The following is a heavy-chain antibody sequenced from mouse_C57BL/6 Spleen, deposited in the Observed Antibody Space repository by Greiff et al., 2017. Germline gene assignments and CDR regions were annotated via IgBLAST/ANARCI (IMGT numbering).Heavy chain of an antibody. CDR3: ARSRVGSSRAAMDY. D-gene: IGHD1-1*01. Sequence: QVQLQQSGAELVRPVTSVKVSCKASGYAFTNYFIEWVKQRHGQGLEWIGVINPGSGGTNYNEKLKGKATLTADKSSSPAYLQLSSLTSEDSAVYFCARSRVGSSRAAMDYWGQGTSVTVSS. J-gene: IGHJ4*01. V-gene: IGHV1-54*01. CDR1: GYAFTNYF. CDR2: INPGSGGT.